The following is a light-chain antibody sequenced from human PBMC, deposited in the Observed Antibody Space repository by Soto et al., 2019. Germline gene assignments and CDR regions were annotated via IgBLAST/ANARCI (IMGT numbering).Light chain of an antibody. V-gene: IGLV3-21*02. Sequence: SYDLTQPPSVSVAPGQTARSACGGNNIGTKSVHWYQQKPGQAPGLVVYDDSDRPSGIPERFSGSNSGNTATLTISRVEAGDEAAYSCQVWDNGSDHWVFGGGTKLTVL. CDR1: NIGTKS. CDR3: QVWDNGSDHWV. J-gene: IGLJ3*02. CDR2: DDS.